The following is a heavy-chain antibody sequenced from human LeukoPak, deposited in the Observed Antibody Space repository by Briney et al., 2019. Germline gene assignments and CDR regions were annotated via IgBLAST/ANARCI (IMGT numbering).Heavy chain of an antibody. V-gene: IGHV1-24*01. CDR2: INLEHGNP. J-gene: IGHJ4*02. CDR1: GYSLIELS. CDR3: AKGVAVAGTPPGGDY. D-gene: IGHD6-19*01. Sequence: ASVKVSCKVSGYSLIELSTHWVRQAPGKGLEWMGGINLEHGNPVYAQKFQGRITMTEDTTTDTAYMEVNSLTSEVTAIYYCAKGVAVAGTPPGGDYWGQGTLLTVSS.